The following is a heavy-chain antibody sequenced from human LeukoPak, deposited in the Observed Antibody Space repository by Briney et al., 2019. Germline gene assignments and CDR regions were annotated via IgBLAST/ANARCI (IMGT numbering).Heavy chain of an antibody. J-gene: IGHJ5*02. CDR2: ISNSGDNT. CDR1: RGSFSSYY. Sequence: PSETLSLTCSVSRGSFSSYYWSWIRQPPGKGLEWVSAISNSGDNTYYADSVKGRFTISRDNSKNTLYLQMNSLRAEDTAVYYCAKGTKAHILTAYMRDRWFDPWGQGTLVTVSS. CDR3: AKGTKAHILTAYMRDRWFDP. V-gene: IGHV3-23*01. D-gene: IGHD3-9*01.